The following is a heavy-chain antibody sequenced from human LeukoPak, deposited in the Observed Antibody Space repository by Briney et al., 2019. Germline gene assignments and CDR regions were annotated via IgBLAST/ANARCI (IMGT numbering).Heavy chain of an antibody. V-gene: IGHV3-23*01. CDR2: ISDSGGRT. Sequence: GGSLRLSCVVSGITLSNYGMSWVRQAPGKGLEWVAGISDSGGRTNYADSVKGRFTISRDSPKNTLYLQMNSLRAEDTAVYFCAKRGVVIRVILVGFHKEAYYFDSRGQGALVTVSS. J-gene: IGHJ4*02. D-gene: IGHD3-22*01. CDR1: GITLSNYG. CDR3: AKRGVVIRVILVGFHKEAYYFDS.